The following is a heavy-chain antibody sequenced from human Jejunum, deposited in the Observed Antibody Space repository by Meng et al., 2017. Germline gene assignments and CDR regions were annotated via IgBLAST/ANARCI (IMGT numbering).Heavy chain of an antibody. D-gene: IGHD3-22*01. Sequence: SETLSLTCVVSGYSISSGYYWGWIRQSPGKGLAWIASIFHSGTNYYNPSLESRVTEPADKSKNQFSLKLTSVTAADTAVCYCARTRYYSSSGYYEFGYWGQEIVVTVSS. CDR3: ARTRYYSSSGYYEFGY. V-gene: IGHV4-38-2*01. CDR1: GYSISSGYY. J-gene: IGHJ4*01. CDR2: IFHSGTN.